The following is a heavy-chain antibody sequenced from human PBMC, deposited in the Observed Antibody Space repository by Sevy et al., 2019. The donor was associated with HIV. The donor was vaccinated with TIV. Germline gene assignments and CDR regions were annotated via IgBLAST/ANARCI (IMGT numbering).Heavy chain of an antibody. CDR2: INNSGGST. Sequence: GGSLRLSCAVSGFTVNTYAMSWVRQAPGKGLEWVAVINNSGGSTDYADSVRGRFSISRDNPNVYLEMNSLRVEDTAVYDCVKERVGYISSWYYFDYWGQGTLVTVSS. D-gene: IGHD6-13*01. V-gene: IGHV3-23*01. CDR3: VKERVGYISSWYYFDY. CDR1: GFTVNTYA. J-gene: IGHJ4*02.